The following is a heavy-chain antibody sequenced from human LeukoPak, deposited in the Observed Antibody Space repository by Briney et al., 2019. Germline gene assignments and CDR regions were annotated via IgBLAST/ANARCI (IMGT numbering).Heavy chain of an antibody. CDR3: ATDRGIAAETGDAEYFQH. J-gene: IGHJ1*01. D-gene: IGHD6-13*01. Sequence: GASVKVSCKVSGYTLTELSMHWVRQAPGKGLEWTGGFDPEDGETIYAQKFQGRVTMTEDTSTDTAYMELSSLRSEDTAVYYCATDRGIAAETGDAEYFQHWGQGTLVTVSS. CDR1: GYTLTELS. CDR2: FDPEDGET. V-gene: IGHV1-24*01.